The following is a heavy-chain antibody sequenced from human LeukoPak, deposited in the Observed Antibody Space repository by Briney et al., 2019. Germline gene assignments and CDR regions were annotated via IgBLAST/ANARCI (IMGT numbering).Heavy chain of an antibody. V-gene: IGHV3-7*01. CDR1: GFTFSSYS. Sequence: GGSLRLSCAASGFTFSSYSMSWVRQAPGKGLEWVANIKQDGSEKYYVDSVKGRFTISRDNAKNSLYLQMNSLRAEDTAVYYCAELGITMIGGVWGKGTTVTISS. D-gene: IGHD3-10*02. CDR2: IKQDGSEK. J-gene: IGHJ6*04. CDR3: AELGITMIGGV.